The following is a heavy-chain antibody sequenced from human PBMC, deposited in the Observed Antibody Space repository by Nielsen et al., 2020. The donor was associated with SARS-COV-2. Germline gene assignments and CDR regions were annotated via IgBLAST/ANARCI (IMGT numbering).Heavy chain of an antibody. CDR1: GGSFSGYY. V-gene: IGHV4-34*09. CDR3: ARAAVAGITGVDY. J-gene: IGHJ4*02. D-gene: IGHD6-19*01. Sequence: SETLSLTCAVYGGSFSGYYWSWIRQPPGKGLEWIGEINHSGSTYYNPYLKSRVTISVDTSKNQFSLKLSSVTAADTAVYYCARAAVAGITGVDYWGQGTLVTVSS. CDR2: INHSGST.